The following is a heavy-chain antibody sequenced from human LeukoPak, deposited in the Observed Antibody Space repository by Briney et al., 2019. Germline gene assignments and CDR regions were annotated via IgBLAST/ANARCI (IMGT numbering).Heavy chain of an antibody. CDR3: ARDAHYGGNYYFDY. J-gene: IGHJ4*02. CDR1: GGSISSGGYY. D-gene: IGHD4-23*01. V-gene: IGHV4-61*08. Sequence: SETLSLTCTVSGGSISSGGYYWSWIGQPPGKGLEWIGYIYYSGSTNYNPSLKSRVTISVDTSKNQFSLKLSSVTAADTAVYYCARDAHYGGNYYFDYWGQGTLVTVSS. CDR2: IYYSGST.